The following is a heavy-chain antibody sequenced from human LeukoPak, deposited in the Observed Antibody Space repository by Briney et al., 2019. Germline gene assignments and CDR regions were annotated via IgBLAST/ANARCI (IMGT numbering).Heavy chain of an antibody. V-gene: IGHV3-30-3*01. CDR3: ARDYRPANWGSSAFDI. D-gene: IGHD7-27*01. J-gene: IGHJ3*02. Sequence: GGSLRLSCAASGFIFSSCAMHWVRQAPGKGLEWVAVISYGRSNKYYADSVKGRFTISRGNSKNTLYLQMNSLRAEDTAVYYCARDYRPANWGSSAFDIWGQGTMVTVSS. CDR2: ISYGRSNK. CDR1: GFIFSSCA.